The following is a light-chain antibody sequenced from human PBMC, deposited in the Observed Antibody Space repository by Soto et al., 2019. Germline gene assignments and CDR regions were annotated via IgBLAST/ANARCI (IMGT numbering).Light chain of an antibody. CDR1: QAINGY. V-gene: IGKV1-27*01. CDR2: HAS. J-gene: IGKJ3*01. Sequence: DIQMTQSPPSLSASVGDTVTITCRASQAINGYLAWYQQKPGEVPKLLIYHASTLQPGVPSRFSGGGSGADYPLTISSLQPDDVATYFCLNYKSALFVVGPGSKVNIK. CDR3: LNYKSALFV.